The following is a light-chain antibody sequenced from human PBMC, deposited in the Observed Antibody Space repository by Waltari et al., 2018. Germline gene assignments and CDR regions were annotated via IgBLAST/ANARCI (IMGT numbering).Light chain of an antibody. CDR2: GAS. V-gene: IGKV3-20*01. J-gene: IGKJ1*01. CDR3: QHYVRLPAT. Sequence: EIVLTQSPGTLSLSPGARATLSCRASQSVGRSLAWYQQKPGQAPRLLIYGASNRAPGIPDMFSGSGSGTDFSLTISRLEPEDFGLYSCQHYVRLPATFGQGTKVEIK. CDR1: QSVGRS.